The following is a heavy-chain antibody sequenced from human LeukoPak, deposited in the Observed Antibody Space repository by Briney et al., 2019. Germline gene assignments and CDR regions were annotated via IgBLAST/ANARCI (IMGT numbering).Heavy chain of an antibody. CDR1: GGSISSYY. V-gene: IGHV4-59*01. CDR3: ARGAGQHPFYYFDY. J-gene: IGHJ4*02. D-gene: IGHD1-1*01. CDR2: IYYSGST. Sequence: SETLSLTCTVSGGSISSYYWSWIRQPPGKGLAWIGYIYYSGSTNYNPSLKSRVTISVDTSKNQFSLKLSSVTAADTAVYYCARGAGQHPFYYFDYWGQGTLVTVSS.